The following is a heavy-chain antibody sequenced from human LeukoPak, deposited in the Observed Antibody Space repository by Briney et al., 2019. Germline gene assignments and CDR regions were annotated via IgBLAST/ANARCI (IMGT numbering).Heavy chain of an antibody. CDR2: IIPILGIA. CDR3: ARDKKPGIAAAGDERDY. CDR1: GGTFSSYA. Sequence: ASVKVSCKASGGTFSSYAISWVRQAPGQGLEWMGRIIPILGIANHAQKFQGRVTITADKSTSTAYMELSSLRSEDTAVYYCARDKKPGIAAAGDERDYWGQGTLVTVSS. J-gene: IGHJ4*02. D-gene: IGHD6-13*01. V-gene: IGHV1-69*04.